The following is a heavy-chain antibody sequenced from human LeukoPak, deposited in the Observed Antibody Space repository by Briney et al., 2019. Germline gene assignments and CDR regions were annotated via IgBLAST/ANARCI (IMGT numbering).Heavy chain of an antibody. CDR2: INTNTGSP. CDR1: GGTFSSYA. D-gene: IGHD2-2*01. Sequence: ASVKVSCKASGGTFSSYAISWVRQAPGQGLEWMGWINTNTGSPTYAQGFTGRLVFSLDTSVSTAYLQISSLRAEDTALYYCARDKYQLPYEIDYWGQGTLVTVSS. CDR3: ARDKYQLPYEIDY. J-gene: IGHJ4*02. V-gene: IGHV7-4-1*02.